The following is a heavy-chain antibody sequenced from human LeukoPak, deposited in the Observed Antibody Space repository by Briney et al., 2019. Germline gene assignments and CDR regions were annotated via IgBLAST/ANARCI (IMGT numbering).Heavy chain of an antibody. Sequence: GGSLRLSCGAYGFTFSNYWMTWVRQAPGKGTEWAANIDRDGSAKYYVGSVKGRFTISRDNAKKSLYLQMNSLRVDDTAVYHCATDSFSISSISLPGADAFDIWGQGTMVTVSS. CDR3: ATDSFSISSISLPGADAFDI. V-gene: IGHV3-7*01. CDR2: IDRDGSAK. CDR1: GFTFSNYW. J-gene: IGHJ3*02. D-gene: IGHD3-3*02.